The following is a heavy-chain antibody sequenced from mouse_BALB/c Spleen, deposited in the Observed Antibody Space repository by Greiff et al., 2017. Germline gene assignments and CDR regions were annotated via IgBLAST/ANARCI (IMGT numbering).Heavy chain of an antibody. V-gene: IGHV5-6-3*01. Sequence: VQLQQSGGGLVQPGGSLKLSCAASGFTFSSYGMSWVRQTPDKRLELVATINSNGGSTYYPDSVKGRFTISRDNAKNTLYLQMSSLKSEDTAMYYCARGGLGSMDYWGQGTSVTVAS. CDR3: ARGGLGSMDY. CDR2: INSNGGST. D-gene: IGHD4-1*01. CDR1: GFTFSSYG. J-gene: IGHJ4*01.